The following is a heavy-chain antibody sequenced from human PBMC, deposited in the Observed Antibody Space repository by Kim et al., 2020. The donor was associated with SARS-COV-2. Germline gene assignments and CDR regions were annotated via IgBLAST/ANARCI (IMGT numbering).Heavy chain of an antibody. D-gene: IGHD3-10*01. Sequence: GGSLRLSCAASGFTFSSYSMNWVRQAPGKGLEWVSSISSSSSYIYYADSVKGRFTISRDNAKNSLYLQMNSLRAEDTAVYYCARDRFGYYGSGSSPPDNWGQGTLVTVSS. V-gene: IGHV3-21*01. CDR2: ISSSSSYI. J-gene: IGHJ4*02. CDR3: ARDRFGYYGSGSSPPDN. CDR1: GFTFSSYS.